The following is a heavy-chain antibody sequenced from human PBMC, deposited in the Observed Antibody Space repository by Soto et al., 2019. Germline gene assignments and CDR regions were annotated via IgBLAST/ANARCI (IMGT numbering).Heavy chain of an antibody. CDR1: GFTFSSYG. Sequence: QVQLVESGGGVVQPGRSLRLSCAASGFTFSSYGMHWVRQAPGKGLEWVAVIWYVGSNRYYADSVRGRFTISRDNSKNTLYLQMNSLRAEDTAVFYCARVRSGYYPTLDYWGQGTLVTVSS. D-gene: IGHD3-22*01. CDR2: IWYVGSNR. CDR3: ARVRSGYYPTLDY. J-gene: IGHJ4*02. V-gene: IGHV3-33*01.